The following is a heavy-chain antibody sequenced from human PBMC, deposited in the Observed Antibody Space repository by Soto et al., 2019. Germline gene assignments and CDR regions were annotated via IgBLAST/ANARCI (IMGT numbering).Heavy chain of an antibody. Sequence: LRLSCAASGFTFSSYEMNWVRQAPGKGLEWVSYISSSGSTIYYADSVKGRFTISRDNAKNSLYLQMNSLRAEDTAVYYCARVEMPPTAIDYYYYGMDVWGQGTTVTVSS. V-gene: IGHV3-48*03. J-gene: IGHJ6*02. CDR3: ARVEMPPTAIDYYYYGMDV. CDR2: ISSSGSTI. D-gene: IGHD5-18*01. CDR1: GFTFSSYE.